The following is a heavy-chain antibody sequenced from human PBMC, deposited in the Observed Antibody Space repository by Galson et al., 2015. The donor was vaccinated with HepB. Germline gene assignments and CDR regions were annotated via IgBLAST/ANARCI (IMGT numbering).Heavy chain of an antibody. CDR1: GFTFRDYA. D-gene: IGHD6-13*01. CDR2: ISYDGRNK. Sequence: SLRLSCEASGFTFRDYAIHWGRQAPGKGLEWVAVISYDGRNKFYADAVKDRFHISRDNSKNTLFLQMNSLRREDTAVYHCATSTAEAGTSAFDVWGLGTLVTVSS. CDR3: ATSTAEAGTSAFDV. J-gene: IGHJ3*01. V-gene: IGHV3-30*03.